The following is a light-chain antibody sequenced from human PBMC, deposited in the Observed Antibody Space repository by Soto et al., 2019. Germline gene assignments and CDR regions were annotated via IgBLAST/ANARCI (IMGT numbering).Light chain of an antibody. CDR3: QHANVFPLS. CDR2: GAT. CDR1: EDVSRW. V-gene: IGKV1D-12*01. Sequence: DIQMTQSPSYVYASVGDTVTFTCRASEDVSRWLGWYQQKPGRAPSLLIFGATSLQDGVPSRFSATESGPHVALAINGVQPDDFASYFCQHANVFPLSFGQGTKLDFK. J-gene: IGKJ2*01.